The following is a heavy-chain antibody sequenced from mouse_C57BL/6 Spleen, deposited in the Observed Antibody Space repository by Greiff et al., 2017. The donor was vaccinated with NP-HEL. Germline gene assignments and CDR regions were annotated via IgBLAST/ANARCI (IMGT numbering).Heavy chain of an antibody. V-gene: IGHV1-64*01. Sequence: QVQLHQPGAELVKPGASVKLSCKASGYTFTSYWMHWVKQRPGQGLEWIGMIHPNSGSTNYNEKFKSKATLTVDKSSSTAYMQLSSLTSEDSAVYYCARGDYGSSYWYFDVWGTGTTVTVSS. J-gene: IGHJ1*03. CDR2: IHPNSGST. CDR1: GYTFTSYW. D-gene: IGHD1-1*01. CDR3: ARGDYGSSYWYFDV.